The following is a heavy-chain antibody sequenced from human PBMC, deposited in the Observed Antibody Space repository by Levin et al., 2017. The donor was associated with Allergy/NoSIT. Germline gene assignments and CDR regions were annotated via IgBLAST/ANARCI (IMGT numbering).Heavy chain of an antibody. D-gene: IGHD3-16*02. Sequence: ASVKVSCKASGYTFTGYYMHWVRQAPGQGLEWMGWINPNSGGTNYAQKFQGRVTMTRDTSISTAYMELSGLRSDDTAVYYCARDSSSDYVWGSYRWRGIGDDYWGQGTLVTVSS. J-gene: IGHJ4*02. CDR2: INPNSGGT. V-gene: IGHV1-2*02. CDR3: ARDSSSDYVWGSYRWRGIGDDY. CDR1: GYTFTGYY.